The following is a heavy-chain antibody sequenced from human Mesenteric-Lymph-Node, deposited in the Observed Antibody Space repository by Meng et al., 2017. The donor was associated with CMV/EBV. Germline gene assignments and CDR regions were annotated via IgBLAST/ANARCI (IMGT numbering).Heavy chain of an antibody. J-gene: IGHJ6*02. CDR1: GYTFTSYD. V-gene: IGHV1-2*02. CDR3: TRALDPKGYDYYYNMDV. Sequence: ASVKVSCKASGYTFTSYDINWVRQATGQGLEWMGWVNPNSGDTNYAQSFQGRVTLATDTSINTSYMELTGLTSEDTAVYYCTRALDPKGYDYYYNMDVWGQGTTVTVSS. CDR2: VNPNSGDT.